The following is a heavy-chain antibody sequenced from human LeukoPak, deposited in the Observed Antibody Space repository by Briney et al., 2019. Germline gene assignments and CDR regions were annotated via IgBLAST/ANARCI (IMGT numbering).Heavy chain of an antibody. V-gene: IGHV3-21*01. CDR3: AREVSEGFDF. Sequence: GGSLRLSCTASGSTFSGYSMNWIRQALGKGLEWVSSFGTRSTSIYHAGSVKGRFAISRDNAKNSLYLQMNSLRAEDTALYYCAREVSEGFDFWGQGTLVTVSS. CDR2: FGTRSTSI. D-gene: IGHD3-22*01. J-gene: IGHJ4*02. CDR1: GSTFSGYS.